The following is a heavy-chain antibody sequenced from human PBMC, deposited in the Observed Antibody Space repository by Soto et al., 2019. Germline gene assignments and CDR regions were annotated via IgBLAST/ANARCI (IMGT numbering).Heavy chain of an antibody. CDR2: IYYSGST. J-gene: IGHJ4*02. CDR1: GGSISSGGYY. CDR3: ARVLRRQLVSTPRNDY. Sequence: PSETLSLTCTVSGGSISSGGYYWSWIRQHPGKGLEWIGYIYYSGSTYYNPSLKSRVTISVDKSKNQFSLKLSSVTAADTAVYYCARVLRRQLVSTPRNDYWGQGTLVTVSS. D-gene: IGHD6-13*01. V-gene: IGHV4-31*03.